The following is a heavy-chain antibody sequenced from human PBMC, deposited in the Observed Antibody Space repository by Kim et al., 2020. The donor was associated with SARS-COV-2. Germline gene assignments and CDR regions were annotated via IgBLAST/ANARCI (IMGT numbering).Heavy chain of an antibody. CDR1: GFTFSSYW. V-gene: IGHV3-7*03. CDR2: IKEDGSEK. J-gene: IGHJ4*02. CDR3: AREQC. Sequence: GGSLRLSCAGSGFTFSSYWMSWVRQAPGKGLEWVANIKEDGSEKYYVDSVKGRFTISRDNAKNSLYLQMNSLRAEDTAVYYCAREQCWGQGTLVTVSS.